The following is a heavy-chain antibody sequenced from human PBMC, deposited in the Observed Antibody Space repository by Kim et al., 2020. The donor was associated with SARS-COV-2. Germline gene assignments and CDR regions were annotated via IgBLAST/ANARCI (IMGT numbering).Heavy chain of an antibody. CDR1: GFSLTTIGMC. J-gene: IGHJ4*02. D-gene: IGHD4-17*01. V-gene: IGHV2-70*12. Sequence: SGPTLVNPTQTLTLTCTFSGFSLTTIGMCVNWIRQPPGKALEWLAVVGWDDNKYYSASLKSRLTISKDTSKNQVVLTVTNMDPVDTATYYCVRMYDYGDSHDLGAFDYWGQGTLITVSS. CDR2: VGWDDNK. CDR3: VRMYDYGDSHDLGAFDY.